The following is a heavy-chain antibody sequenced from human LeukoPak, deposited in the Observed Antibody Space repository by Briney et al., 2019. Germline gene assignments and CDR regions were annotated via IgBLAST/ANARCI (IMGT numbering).Heavy chain of an antibody. Sequence: PGRSLRLSCAASGFSFTSYAMSWVRQAPGKGLEWVSAISGSGGSTYYADAVKGRFTISRDNSKSTLYLQVSSLRAEDTAVYYCAKDRGNNYGLGVSWGQGTLVTVSS. CDR1: GFSFTSYA. V-gene: IGHV3-23*01. D-gene: IGHD5-18*01. CDR3: AKDRGNNYGLGVS. CDR2: ISGSGGST. J-gene: IGHJ5*02.